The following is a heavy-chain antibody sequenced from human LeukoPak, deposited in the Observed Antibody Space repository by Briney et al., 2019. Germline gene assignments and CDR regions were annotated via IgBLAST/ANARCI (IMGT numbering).Heavy chain of an antibody. Sequence: PGGSLRLSCAASGFTFTSYWMNWVRQAPGKGLVWVSRINSDGSSTSYADSVKGRFTISRDISTNTLSLHMNNLRVEDTAIYYCAKDFRVSYWGQGTLVTVSS. V-gene: IGHV3-74*01. CDR2: INSDGSST. J-gene: IGHJ4*02. CDR1: GFTFTSYW. CDR3: AKDFRVSY.